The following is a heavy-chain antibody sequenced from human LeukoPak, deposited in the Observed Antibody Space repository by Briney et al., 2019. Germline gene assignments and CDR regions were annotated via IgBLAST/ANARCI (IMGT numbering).Heavy chain of an antibody. CDR3: ARDRCSGGSCYSTSKYNWFDP. Sequence: SVTVSCKASGATFASYAISWVRQPPGQGLEWMGRIIPIFGTANYAQKFQGRVTITTDESTSTAYMELGSLRSEDTAVYYCARDRCSGGSCYSTSKYNWFDPWGQGTLVTVSS. CDR1: GATFASYA. D-gene: IGHD2-15*01. J-gene: IGHJ5*02. CDR2: IIPIFGTA. V-gene: IGHV1-69*05.